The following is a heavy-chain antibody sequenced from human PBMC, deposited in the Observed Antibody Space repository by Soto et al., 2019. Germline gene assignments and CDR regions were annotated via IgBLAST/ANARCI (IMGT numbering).Heavy chain of an antibody. V-gene: IGHV1-18*01. D-gene: IGHD1-26*01. J-gene: IGHJ4*02. CDR2: ISGYNGNT. Sequence: ASVKVSCKASGYTFTSYGISWVRQAPGQGLEWMGWISGYNGNTDYAQNFQGRVTMTTDTSTSTAYMELRGLRSDDTAIFFCARDSGILGVWAYVIDYWGQGTLVTVSS. CDR3: ARDSGILGVWAYVIDY. CDR1: GYTFTSYG.